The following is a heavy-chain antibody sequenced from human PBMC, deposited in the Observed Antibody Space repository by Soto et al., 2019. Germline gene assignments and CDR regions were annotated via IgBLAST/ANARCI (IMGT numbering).Heavy chain of an antibody. CDR1: GFTFSSYE. V-gene: IGHV3-48*02. CDR2: ISSSSSTI. J-gene: IGHJ2*01. Sequence: GGSLRLSCAASGFTFSSYEMNWVRQAPGKGLEWVSYISSSSSTIYYADSVKGRFTISRDNAKNSLYLQMNSLRDEDTAVYYCASDSSGYPGAYWYFDLWGRGTLVTVSS. CDR3: ASDSSGYPGAYWYFDL. D-gene: IGHD3-22*01.